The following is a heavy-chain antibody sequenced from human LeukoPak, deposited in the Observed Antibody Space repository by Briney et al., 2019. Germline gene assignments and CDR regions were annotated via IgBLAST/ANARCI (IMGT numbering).Heavy chain of an antibody. V-gene: IGHV3-23*01. Sequence: GGSLRLSCAASGFTFSTYGMDWVRQAPGKGLEWVSGIVGSGGTTYYADSVKGRFTISRDNSKNALYLQMNSLRAEDTAVYYCGRDLDWGAFDHWGQGTLVTVAS. J-gene: IGHJ4*02. CDR1: GFTFSTYG. CDR2: IVGSGGTT. CDR3: GRDLDWGAFDH. D-gene: IGHD3-9*01.